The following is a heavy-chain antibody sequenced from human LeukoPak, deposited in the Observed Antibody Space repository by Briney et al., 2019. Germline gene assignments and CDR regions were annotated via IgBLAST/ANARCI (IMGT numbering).Heavy chain of an antibody. CDR3: ARAVPAATRAYYYYYMDV. CDR1: GYTFTGYY. V-gene: IGHV1-2*06. Sequence: GASVKVSCKASGYTFTGYYMHWVRQAPGQGLEWMGRINPNSGGTNYAQKFQGRVTMTRDTSISTAYMELSRLRSDDTAVYYCARAVPAATRAYYYYYMDVWGKGTTVTVSS. CDR2: INPNSGGT. J-gene: IGHJ6*03. D-gene: IGHD2-2*01.